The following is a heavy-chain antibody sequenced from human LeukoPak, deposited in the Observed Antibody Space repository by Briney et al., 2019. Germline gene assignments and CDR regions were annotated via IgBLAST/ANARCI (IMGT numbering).Heavy chain of an antibody. CDR3: ARAPASPYYDFWSGYYPGAEYFQH. J-gene: IGHJ1*01. D-gene: IGHD3-3*01. CDR2: ISAYNGNT. CDR1: GYTFTSYG. V-gene: IGHV1-18*01. Sequence: GASVKVSCRASGYTFTSYGISWVRQAPGQGLEWMGWISAYNGNTNYAQKFQGRVTITRDTSASTAYMELSSLRSEDTAVYYCARAPASPYYDFWSGYYPGAEYFQHWGQGTLVTVSS.